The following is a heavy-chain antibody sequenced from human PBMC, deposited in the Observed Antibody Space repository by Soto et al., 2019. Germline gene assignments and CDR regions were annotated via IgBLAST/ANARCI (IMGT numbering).Heavy chain of an antibody. Sequence: QVQLQESGPGLVKPSQTLSLTCTVSGGSISSGGYYWSWIRQHPGKGLEWIGYIYYSGSTYYNPSRKGRVTISVDASKNQFAPKLSSVTAADTAVYYCATGVLLWFGGGYFDYWGQGTLVTVSS. CDR2: IYYSGST. J-gene: IGHJ4*02. CDR3: ATGVLLWFGGGYFDY. CDR1: GGSISSGGYY. D-gene: IGHD3-10*01. V-gene: IGHV4-31*03.